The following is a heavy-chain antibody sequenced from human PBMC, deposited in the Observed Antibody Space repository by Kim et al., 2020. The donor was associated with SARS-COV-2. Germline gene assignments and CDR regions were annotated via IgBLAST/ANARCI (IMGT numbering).Heavy chain of an antibody. D-gene: IGHD2-2*01. CDR1: EFAFGTHS. Sequence: GGSLRLSCAASEFAFGTHSMNWVLQAPGKGLEWVSSIGGTTNYIYYADSLKGRFTISRDNSKNSLYLQMDSLRAEDTAVYYCARGGYCSSTSCYFYYY. V-gene: IGHV3-21*01. J-gene: IGHJ6*01. CDR2: IGGTTNYI. CDR3: ARGGYCSSTSCYFYYY.